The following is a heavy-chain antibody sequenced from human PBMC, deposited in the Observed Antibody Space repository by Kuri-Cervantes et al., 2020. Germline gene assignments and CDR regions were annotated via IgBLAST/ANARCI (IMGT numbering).Heavy chain of an antibody. CDR3: ARDRSDTAMVYFDY. Sequence: GGSLRLSCAASGFTFSSYSMNWVRQAPGKGLEWVSYISSSGSTIYYADSVKGRFTISRDNAKNSLYLQMNSLRAEDTAVYYCARDRSDTAMVYFDYWGQGTLVTVSS. CDR1: GFTFSSYS. D-gene: IGHD5-18*01. V-gene: IGHV3-48*04. J-gene: IGHJ4*02. CDR2: ISSSGSTI.